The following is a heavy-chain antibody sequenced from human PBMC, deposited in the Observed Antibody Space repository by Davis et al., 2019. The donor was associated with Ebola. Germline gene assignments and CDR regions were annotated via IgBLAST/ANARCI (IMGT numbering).Heavy chain of an antibody. CDR3: ARSLVGATYLSVYYYYGMDV. J-gene: IGHJ6*02. CDR2: ISSSSSYI. D-gene: IGHD1-26*01. CDR1: GFTFSSYW. V-gene: IGHV3-21*01. Sequence: GESLKISCAASGFTFSSYWMSWVRQAPGKGLEWVSSISSSSSYIYYADSVKGRFTISRDNAKNSLYLQMNSLRAEDTAVYYCARSLVGATYLSVYYYYGMDVWGQGTAVTVSS.